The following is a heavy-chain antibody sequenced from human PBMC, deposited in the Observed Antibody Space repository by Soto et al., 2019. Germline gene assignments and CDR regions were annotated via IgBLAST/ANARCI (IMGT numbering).Heavy chain of an antibody. CDR1: GYSFANYT. V-gene: IGHV1-3*01. Sequence: QVQLVQSGAEVKKPGASVTVSCKASGYSFANYTIHWVRQAPGQGLEWMGWLNPDTASTKFSPKFQGRVIITRDKAANTAFKQLTSLASEDTALYCCARSGCYYGSGAYYRGYFDHWGLGTLVAVSS. CDR3: ARSGCYYGSGAYYRGYFDH. CDR2: LNPDTAST. D-gene: IGHD3-10*01. J-gene: IGHJ4*02.